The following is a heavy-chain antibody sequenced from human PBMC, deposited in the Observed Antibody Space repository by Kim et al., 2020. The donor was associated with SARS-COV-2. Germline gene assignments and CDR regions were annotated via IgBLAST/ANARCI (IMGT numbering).Heavy chain of an antibody. V-gene: IGHV3-72*01. D-gene: IGHD1-26*01. Sequence: GGSLRLSCAASGFTFSDHYMDWVRQAPGKGLEWVGRTRNKANSYTTEYAASVKGRFTISRDDSKNSLYLQMNSLKTEDTAVYYCARARREWELVYFDYWGQGTLVTVSS. CDR1: GFTFSDHY. CDR3: ARARREWELVYFDY. CDR2: TRNKANSYTT. J-gene: IGHJ4*02.